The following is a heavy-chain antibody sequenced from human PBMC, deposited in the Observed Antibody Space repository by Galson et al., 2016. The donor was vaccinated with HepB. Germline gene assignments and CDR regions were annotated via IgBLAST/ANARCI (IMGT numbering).Heavy chain of an antibody. CDR3: ARFGPGWGMFSSRRWFDP. CDR2: ITQSGTT. D-gene: IGHD2-8*02. Sequence: ETLSLTCGVYRGSFSGYYWSWIRQPPGKGLEWIGEITQSGTTNYIPSLKSRLTISVDTSKNQFSLKLTSVTAADTAVYYCARFGPGWGMFSSRRWFDPWGQGTLVTVSS. J-gene: IGHJ5*02. V-gene: IGHV4-34*01. CDR1: RGSFSGYY.